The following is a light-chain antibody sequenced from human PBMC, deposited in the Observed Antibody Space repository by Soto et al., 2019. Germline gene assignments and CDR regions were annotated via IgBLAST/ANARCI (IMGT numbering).Light chain of an antibody. V-gene: IGKV3-11*01. CDR2: DAS. CDR1: QSVSGY. Sequence: EIVLTQSPVTLSLSPGERATLSCRASQSVSGYLAWYQQKPGQAPGLLIYDASNRATGIPARFSGSGSGTDFTLTIRSLEPEDFAVYYCKQRSNWPITFGQGTRLEIK. J-gene: IGKJ5*01. CDR3: KQRSNWPIT.